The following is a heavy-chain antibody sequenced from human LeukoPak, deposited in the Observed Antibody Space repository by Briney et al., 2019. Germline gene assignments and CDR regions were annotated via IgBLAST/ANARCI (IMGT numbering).Heavy chain of an antibody. V-gene: IGHV4-30-4*01. D-gene: IGHD3-16*02. CDR3: ARALYDYVWGSYRYSPYYFDY. J-gene: IGHJ4*02. CDR2: IYYSGST. Sequence: MASQTLSLTCTVSGGSISSGDHYWSWIRQPPGKGLEWIGYIYYSGSTYYNPSLKSRVTISVDTSKNQFSLKLSSVTAADTAVYYCARALYDYVWGSYRYSPYYFDYWGQGTLVTVSS. CDR1: GGSISSGDHY.